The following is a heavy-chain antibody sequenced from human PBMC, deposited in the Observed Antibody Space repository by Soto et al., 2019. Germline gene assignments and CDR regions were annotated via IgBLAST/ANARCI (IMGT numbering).Heavy chain of an antibody. CDR3: ARDHSGYGVFDY. D-gene: IGHD5-12*01. Sequence: SETLSLTCTVSGGSISSGGYYWSWIRQHPGKGLEWIGYIYYSGSTYYNPSLKSRVTISVDMSKNQFSLKLSSVTAADTAVYYCARDHSGYGVFDYWGQGTLVTVSS. CDR2: IYYSGST. J-gene: IGHJ4*02. V-gene: IGHV4-31*03. CDR1: GGSISSGGYY.